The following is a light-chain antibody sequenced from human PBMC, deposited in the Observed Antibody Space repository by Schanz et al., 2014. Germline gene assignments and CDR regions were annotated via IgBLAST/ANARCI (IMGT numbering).Light chain of an antibody. CDR2: GAS. CDR1: QTVSNN. Sequence: EIVMTQSPATLSVSPGERGTLSCRASQTVSNNLAWYQQKPGQTPRLLIYGASSRATGIPDRFSGSGSGTDFTLTISRLEPEDFAVYYCQQYDASRTFGQGTKVEIK. CDR3: QQYDASRT. V-gene: IGKV3-20*01. J-gene: IGKJ1*01.